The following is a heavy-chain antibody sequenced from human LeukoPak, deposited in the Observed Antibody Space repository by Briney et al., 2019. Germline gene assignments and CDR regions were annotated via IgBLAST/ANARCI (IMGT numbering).Heavy chain of an antibody. D-gene: IGHD1-26*01. Sequence: GFLRLSCSAPGITLSNFCHELVRPAPGKGLELVSAISGGGGSTYYADSVRGRFTISRDNSKNTLYLQMNSLRAEDTAVYYCAKDIFPSLVGAFDYWGQGTLVTVSS. CDR1: GITLSNFC. CDR2: ISGGGGST. CDR3: AKDIFPSLVGAFDY. V-gene: IGHV3-23*01. J-gene: IGHJ4*02.